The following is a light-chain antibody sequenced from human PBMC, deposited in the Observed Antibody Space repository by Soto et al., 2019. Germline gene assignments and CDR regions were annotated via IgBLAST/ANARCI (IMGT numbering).Light chain of an antibody. CDR3: GSYASGGAYV. V-gene: IGLV2-14*01. J-gene: IGLJ1*01. CDR1: SSDVGGYNA. CDR2: DVS. Sequence: QSALTQPASVSGSPGQSITISCTGTSSDVGGYNAVSWYQQHPGKAPKLMIYDVSNRPSGASDRFSGSKSGNTGSLTISGLQAEDEADYYCGSYASGGAYVFGTGTKLTVL.